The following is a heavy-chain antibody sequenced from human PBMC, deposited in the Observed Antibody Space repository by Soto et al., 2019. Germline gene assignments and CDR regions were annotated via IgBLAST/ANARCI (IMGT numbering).Heavy chain of an antibody. D-gene: IGHD6-19*01. CDR3: ARAHSSGWYFEY. Sequence: ASVKVSCKASGYPFRNYAVHWVRQAPGQGIEWMGWNSAVNGDTKYSQKFQGRVSLTSDRSATTAYMELSSLTSEDTAVYYCARAHSSGWYFEYWGQGTLVTVSS. CDR1: GYPFRNYA. CDR2: NSAVNGDT. J-gene: IGHJ4*02. V-gene: IGHV1-3*01.